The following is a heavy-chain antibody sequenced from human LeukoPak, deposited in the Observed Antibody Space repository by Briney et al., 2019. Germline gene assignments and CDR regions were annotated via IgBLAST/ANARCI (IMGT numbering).Heavy chain of an antibody. J-gene: IGHJ4*02. CDR1: GGTFSRYA. Sequence: VASVKVSCKASGGTFSRYAISWVRQAPGQGLEWMGGIIPIFGTAKYAQKFQGRVTLTTDESTSTAYMELSSLRSEDTAVYYCVFDSSGYLSRSLPPCFDSWGQGTLATVSS. CDR3: VFDSSGYLSRSLPPCFDS. CDR2: IIPIFGTA. V-gene: IGHV1-69*05. D-gene: IGHD3-22*01.